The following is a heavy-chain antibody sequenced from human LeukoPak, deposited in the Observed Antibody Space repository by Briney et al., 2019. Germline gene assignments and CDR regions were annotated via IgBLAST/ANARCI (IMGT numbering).Heavy chain of an antibody. CDR1: GGSFSGHY. D-gene: IGHD6-19*01. CDR3: ARGLSVAGRYY. Sequence: SETLSLTCAVYGGSFSGHYWSWIRQPPGKGLEWIGEINHSGSTNYNPSLKSRVTISVDTSKNQFSLKLSSVTAADTAVYYCARGLSVAGRYYWGQGTLVTVSS. V-gene: IGHV4-34*01. CDR2: INHSGST. J-gene: IGHJ4*02.